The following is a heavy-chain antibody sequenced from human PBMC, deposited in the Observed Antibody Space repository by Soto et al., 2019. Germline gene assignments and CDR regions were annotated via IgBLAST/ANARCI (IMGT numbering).Heavy chain of an antibody. CDR3: ARGSTTVTYLGFDY. J-gene: IGHJ4*02. V-gene: IGHV3-21*04. CDR2: INSGGTQI. Sequence: EVQLVESGGGLVKPGRSLRLTCEASGFTFSRYSMHWVRQAPGKGLEWVSSINSGGTQIYYADSVKGRFSISRDTVKRSLFLQMNSLRAEDTGVYFCARGSTTVTYLGFDYWGQGALLSVS. D-gene: IGHD4-17*01. CDR1: GFTFSRYS.